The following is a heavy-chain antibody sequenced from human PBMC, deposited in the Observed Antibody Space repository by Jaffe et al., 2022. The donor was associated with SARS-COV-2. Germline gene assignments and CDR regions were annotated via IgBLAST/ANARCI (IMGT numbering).Heavy chain of an antibody. Sequence: QVQLVQSGAEVKKPGASVKVSCKASGYTFTSYAMHWVRQAPGQRLEWMGWINAGNGNTKYSQKFQGRVTITRDTSASTAYMELSSLRSEDTAVYYCARFGYDTPDDYWGQGTLVTVSS. D-gene: IGHD3-9*01. CDR1: GYTFTSYA. J-gene: IGHJ4*02. CDR2: INAGNGNT. CDR3: ARFGYDTPDDY. V-gene: IGHV1-3*01.